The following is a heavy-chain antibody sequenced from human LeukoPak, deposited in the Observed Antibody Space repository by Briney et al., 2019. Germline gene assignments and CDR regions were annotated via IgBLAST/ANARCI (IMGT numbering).Heavy chain of an antibody. CDR3: ARNLPLSTIFGVVISPGGMDV. D-gene: IGHD3-3*01. J-gene: IGHJ6*02. CDR2: MNPNSGNT. V-gene: IGHV1-8*01. CDR1: GYTFTSYD. Sequence: ASVKVSCKASGYTFTSYDINWVRRATGQGLEWMGWMNPNSGNTGYAQKFQGRVTMTRNTSISTAYMELSSLRSEDTAVYYCARNLPLSTIFGVVISPGGMDVWGQGTTVTVSS.